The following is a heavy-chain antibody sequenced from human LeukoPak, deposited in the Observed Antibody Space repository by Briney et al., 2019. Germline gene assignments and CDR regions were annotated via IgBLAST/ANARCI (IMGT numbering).Heavy chain of an antibody. Sequence: SETLSLTCTVSGGSISSGSYYWRWIRQPAGKGLEWIGRIYTSGSTNYNPSFKSRVTISVDTSKNQFSLKLSSVTAADTAVYYCASGYDFWSGYYFDYWGQGTLVTVSS. J-gene: IGHJ4*02. CDR1: GGSISSGSYY. CDR2: IYTSGST. D-gene: IGHD3-3*01. V-gene: IGHV4-61*02. CDR3: ASGYDFWSGYYFDY.